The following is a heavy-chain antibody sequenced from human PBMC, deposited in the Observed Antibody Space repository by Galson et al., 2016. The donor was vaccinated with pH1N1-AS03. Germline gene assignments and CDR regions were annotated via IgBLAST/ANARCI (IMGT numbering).Heavy chain of an antibody. CDR3: ARSKPVQMMRDGLDV. CDR2: MSYSGSS. V-gene: IGHV4-59*01. Sequence: SETLSLTCTVSGDAMSDYYWHWIRHRPGRGLEWIGHMSYSGSSNYTPSLKSRVTILVDTSKNQSSLKLSSVTAADTAVYYCARSKPVQMMRDGLDVWSRGTAVTVSS. D-gene: IGHD3-16*01. CDR1: GDAMSDYY. J-gene: IGHJ6*02.